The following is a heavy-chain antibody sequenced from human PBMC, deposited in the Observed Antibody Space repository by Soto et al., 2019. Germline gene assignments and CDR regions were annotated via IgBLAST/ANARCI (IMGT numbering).Heavy chain of an antibody. J-gene: IGHJ5*02. D-gene: IGHD2-21*01. CDR1: GFTFSSYS. CDR3: TSDCGS. V-gene: IGHV3-21*05. CDR2: ISSSSNEI. Sequence: GGSLRLSCAASGFTFSSYSMNWVRQAPGKGLEWVSYISSSSNEIYYVDSVRDRFTISRDNAKDSLHLQMNSLRADDTAVCYCTSDCGSWGLGTLVTVSS.